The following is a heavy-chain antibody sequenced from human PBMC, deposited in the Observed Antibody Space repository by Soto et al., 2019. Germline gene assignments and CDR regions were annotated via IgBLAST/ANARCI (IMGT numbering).Heavy chain of an antibody. CDR1: GGSISSSNW. D-gene: IGHD3-3*01. CDR2: IYHSGST. Sequence: QVQLQESGPGLVKPSGTLSLTCAVSGGSISSSNWWSWVRQPPGKGLEWIGEIYHSGSTNYNPSLKSRVTISVDKAKNQFSLKPSSVTAADTAVYYCARDQNSLKSTYYDFWSGYPKGWFDPWGQGTLVTVSS. V-gene: IGHV4-4*02. CDR3: ARDQNSLKSTYYDFWSGYPKGWFDP. J-gene: IGHJ5*02.